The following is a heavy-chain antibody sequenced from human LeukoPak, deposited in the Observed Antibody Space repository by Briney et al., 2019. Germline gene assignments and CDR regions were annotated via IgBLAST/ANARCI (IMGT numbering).Heavy chain of an antibody. D-gene: IGHD5-12*01. V-gene: IGHV3-7*01. CDR1: GFTFSSYW. Sequence: PGGSLRLSCAASGFTFSSYWMSWVRQAPGKGREWVANIKQDGSEKYYVDSVKGRFTISRDNAKNSLYLQMNSLRAEDTAVYYCARCFRGWLRLVDYWGQGTLVTVSS. J-gene: IGHJ4*02. CDR2: IKQDGSEK. CDR3: ARCFRGWLRLVDY.